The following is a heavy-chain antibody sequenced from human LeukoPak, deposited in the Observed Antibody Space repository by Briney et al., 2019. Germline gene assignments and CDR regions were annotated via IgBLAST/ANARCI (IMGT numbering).Heavy chain of an antibody. CDR3: ARDDGDYEARWFDP. D-gene: IGHD4-17*01. Sequence: SETLSLTCTVSGGSISSYYWSWIRQPAGKGLEWIGRIYTSGSTNYNPSLKSRVTMSVDTSKNQFSPKLSSVTAADTAVYYCARDDGDYEARWFDPWGQGTLVTVSS. J-gene: IGHJ5*02. CDR2: IYTSGST. CDR1: GGSISSYY. V-gene: IGHV4-4*07.